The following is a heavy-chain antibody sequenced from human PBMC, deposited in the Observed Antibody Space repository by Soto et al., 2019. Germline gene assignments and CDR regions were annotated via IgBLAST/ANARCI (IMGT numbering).Heavy chain of an antibody. Sequence: ASVKVSCKASGCTFTGYYMHWVRQAPGQGLEWMGWINPNSGGTNYAQKFQGWVTMTRDTSISTAYMELSRLRSDDTAVYYCARDRPRSNDSSGYYPLPYFDYWGQGTLVTVSS. CDR3: ARDRPRSNDSSGYYPLPYFDY. CDR1: GCTFTGYY. D-gene: IGHD3-22*01. V-gene: IGHV1-2*04. J-gene: IGHJ4*02. CDR2: INPNSGGT.